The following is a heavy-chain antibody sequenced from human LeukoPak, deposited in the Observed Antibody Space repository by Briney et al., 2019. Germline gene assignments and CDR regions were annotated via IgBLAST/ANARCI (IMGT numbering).Heavy chain of an antibody. CDR1: GVTVGNNY. CDR2: IYSGGDT. V-gene: IGHV3-66*01. J-gene: IGHJ4*02. Sequence: PGGSLRLSCAASGVTVGNNYMIWVRQAPGKGLEWVSRIYSGGDTSYADSVKGRFTISRDGSKNTLFLQMNSLRAEDTAVYYCARAAQDIGSGLFWGQGTLVTVSS. CDR3: ARAAQDIGSGLF. D-gene: IGHD3-10*01.